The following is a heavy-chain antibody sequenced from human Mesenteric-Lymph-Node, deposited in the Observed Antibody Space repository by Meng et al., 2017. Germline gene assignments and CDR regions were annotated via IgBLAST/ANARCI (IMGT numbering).Heavy chain of an antibody. CDR1: GFTFSRCE. D-gene: IGHD6-19*01. V-gene: IGHV3-48*03. CDR3: ARDRAVAGSYYYYGMDV. J-gene: IGHJ6*02. CDR2: ISSSGSTI. Sequence: GESLKISCAASGFTFSRCEMNWVRQAPGKGLEWVSYISSSGSTIYYADSVKGRFTISRDNAKNSLYLQMNSLRAEDTAVYYCARDRAVAGSYYYYGMDVWGQGTTVTVSS.